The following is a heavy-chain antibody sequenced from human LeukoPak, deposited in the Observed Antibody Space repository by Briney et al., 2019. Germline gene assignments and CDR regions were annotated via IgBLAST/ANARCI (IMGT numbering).Heavy chain of an antibody. CDR2: IHPEDSHT. Sequence: GESLKISCKASGYVFVRSWIGWVRQMPGKGLEWMGVIHPEDSHTRYSPSFEGQVTISVDESISTAYLQWSSLKASDTAMYYCARQGGYYYAFDIWGQGTMVTVSS. D-gene: IGHD3-22*01. V-gene: IGHV5-51*01. CDR3: ARQGGYYYAFDI. CDR1: GYVFVRSW. J-gene: IGHJ3*02.